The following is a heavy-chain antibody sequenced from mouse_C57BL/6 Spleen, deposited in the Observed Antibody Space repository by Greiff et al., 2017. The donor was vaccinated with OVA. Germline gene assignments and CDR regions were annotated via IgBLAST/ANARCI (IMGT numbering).Heavy chain of an antibody. Sequence: QVQLQQSGAELVKPGASVKISCKASGYAFSSYWMNWVKQRPGKGLEWIGQIYPGDGDTNYNGKFKGKATLTADKSSSTAYMQLSSLTSEDSAVYFCAREGDYTYAGDYWGQGTSVTVSS. CDR3: AREGDYTYAGDY. V-gene: IGHV1-80*01. CDR1: GYAFSSYW. D-gene: IGHD2-4*01. J-gene: IGHJ4*01. CDR2: IYPGDGDT.